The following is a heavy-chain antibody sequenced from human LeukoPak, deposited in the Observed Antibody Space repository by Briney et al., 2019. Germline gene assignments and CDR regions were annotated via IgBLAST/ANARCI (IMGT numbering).Heavy chain of an antibody. J-gene: IGHJ6*02. CDR3: ARQSSDSDYGSSMDV. V-gene: IGHV5-51*01. D-gene: IGHD4-17*01. CDR1: AYMFANYW. Sequence: GESLKISCKGSAYMFANYWIGWVCQMPGKGLEWMGIIYPADSDTRYSPSFQGQVNMSVDKSTSTAFLHWSSLKVSDTAIYYCARQSSDSDYGSSMDVWGQGTTVTVSS. CDR2: IYPADSDT.